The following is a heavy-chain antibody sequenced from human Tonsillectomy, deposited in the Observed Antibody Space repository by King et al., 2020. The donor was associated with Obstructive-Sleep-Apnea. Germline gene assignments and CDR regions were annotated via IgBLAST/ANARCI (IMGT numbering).Heavy chain of an antibody. D-gene: IGHD2-21*01. V-gene: IGHV3-30*18. Sequence: VQLVESGGGVVQPGRSLRLSCEASGFTFSTYGMHWVRQAPGKGLEWVAVISYDGRKKYYADSVKGRFTISRDNSKNTLYLQMNTLRAEDTAVYYCAKDVVIKVYYYGMDVWGQGTTVTVSS. CDR2: ISYDGRKK. J-gene: IGHJ6*02. CDR3: AKDVVIKVYYYGMDV. CDR1: GFTFSTYG.